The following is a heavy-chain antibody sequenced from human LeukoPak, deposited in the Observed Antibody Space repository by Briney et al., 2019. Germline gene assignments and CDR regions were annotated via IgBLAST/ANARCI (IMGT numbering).Heavy chain of an antibody. J-gene: IGHJ6*04. D-gene: IGHD6-13*01. CDR3: ARDRLAQQLVGYYYYYGMDV. CDR1: GGSISSGSYY. Sequence: SETLSLTCTVSGGSISSGSYYWSWIRQPPGKGLEWIGYIYYSGSTNYNPSLKSRVTISVDTSKNQFSLKLSSVTAADTAVYYCARDRLAQQLVGYYYYYGMDVWGRGTTVTVSS. CDR2: IYYSGST. V-gene: IGHV4-61*01.